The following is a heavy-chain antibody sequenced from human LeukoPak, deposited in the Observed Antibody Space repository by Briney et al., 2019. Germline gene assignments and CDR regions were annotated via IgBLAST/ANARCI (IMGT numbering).Heavy chain of an antibody. V-gene: IGHV3-30*18. CDR3: AKDVSPLYYDILTGIDY. CDR1: EFTVSSYG. J-gene: IGHJ4*02. CDR2: ISYDGSNK. Sequence: GRSLRLSCAASEFTVSSYGMHWVRQAPGKGLEWAAVISYDGSNKYYADSVKGRFTISRDNSKNTLYLQMNSLRAEDTAVYYCAKDVSPLYYDILTGIDYWGQGTLVTVSS. D-gene: IGHD3-9*01.